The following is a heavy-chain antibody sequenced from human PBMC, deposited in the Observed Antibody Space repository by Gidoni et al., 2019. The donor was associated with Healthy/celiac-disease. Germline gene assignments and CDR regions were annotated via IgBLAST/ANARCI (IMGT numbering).Heavy chain of an antibody. J-gene: IGHJ5*02. CDR3: AKSYGDYTVGWFDP. D-gene: IGHD4-17*01. CDR1: GFTFSSYG. Sequence: QVQLVESGGGVVKPGRSMRLSCAAAGFTFSSYGMHWVRQAPGKGLGWVAVISYDASNKYYAVSVKCRFTISRDNSKNTLYLQMNSLRAEDTAVYYCAKSYGDYTVGWFDPWGQGTLVTVSS. CDR2: ISYDASNK. V-gene: IGHV3-30*18.